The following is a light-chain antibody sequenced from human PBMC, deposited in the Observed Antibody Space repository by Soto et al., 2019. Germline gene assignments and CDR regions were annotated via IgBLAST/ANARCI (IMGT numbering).Light chain of an antibody. CDR1: QSIGTW. J-gene: IGKJ4*01. CDR2: DAS. CDR3: QQTNSFPLT. Sequence: GYRVTVTCRASQSIGTWLAWYQQKPGKAPKLLIYDASSLESGVPSRFSGSGSGTEFTLTISSLQPDDFAAYYCQQTNSFPLTFGGGTKVDIK. V-gene: IGKV1-5*01.